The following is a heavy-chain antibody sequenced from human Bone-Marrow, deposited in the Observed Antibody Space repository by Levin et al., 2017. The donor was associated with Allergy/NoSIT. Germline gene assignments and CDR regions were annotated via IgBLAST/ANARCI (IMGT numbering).Heavy chain of an antibody. D-gene: IGHD3-3*01. Sequence: PGASVKVSCKASGYTFTGYYMHWVRQAPGQGLEWMGWINPNSGGTNYAQKFQGWVTMTRDTSISTAYMELSRLRSDDTAVYYCARAGSIPTYYDFWSGYHYDYGMDVWGQGTTVTVSS. CDR3: ARAGSIPTYYDFWSGYHYDYGMDV. V-gene: IGHV1-2*04. CDR2: INPNSGGT. J-gene: IGHJ6*02. CDR1: GYTFTGYY.